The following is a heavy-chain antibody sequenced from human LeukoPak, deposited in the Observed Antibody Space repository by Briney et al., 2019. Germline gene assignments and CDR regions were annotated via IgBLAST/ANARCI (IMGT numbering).Heavy chain of an antibody. CDR2: ISAYNGNT. CDR1: GYTFSDYG. CDR3: ARGPRYSYDSSILLFDY. V-gene: IGHV1-18*01. D-gene: IGHD3-22*01. J-gene: IGHJ4*02. Sequence: ASVKVSCKASGYTFSDYGVSWVRQAPGQGLEWMGRISAYNGNTNYLQKFQGRVTMTTDTSTATAYMELRSLRPSDTAVYFCARGPRYSYDSSILLFDYWGQGTLVTVSS.